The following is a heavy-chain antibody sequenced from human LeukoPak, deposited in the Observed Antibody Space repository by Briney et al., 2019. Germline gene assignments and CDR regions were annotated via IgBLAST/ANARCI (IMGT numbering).Heavy chain of an antibody. CDR1: GFTFSSYW. J-gene: IGHJ6*03. V-gene: IGHV3-74*01. CDR3: ARSPPQLFYYYYMDV. Sequence: GGSLRLSCAASGFTFSSYWMHWVRQAPGKGLVWVSRINRDVSSTSYADSVKGRFTISRDNAKNTLYLQMNSLRAEDTAVYYCARSPPQLFYYYYMDVWGKGTTVTVSS. CDR2: INRDVSST. D-gene: IGHD6-6*01.